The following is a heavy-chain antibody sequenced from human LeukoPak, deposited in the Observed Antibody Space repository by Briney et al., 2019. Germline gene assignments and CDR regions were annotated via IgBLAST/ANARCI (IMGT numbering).Heavy chain of an antibody. J-gene: IGHJ4*02. CDR2: IYYSGSI. CDR1: GASISSYY. V-gene: IGHV4-59*01. D-gene: IGHD3-22*01. Sequence: SSETLSLTCTVSGASISSYYWSWIRQPPGKGLEWIGDIYYSGSIKYNPSLKSRATMSVDTSKNQFSLKLSSVTAADTAIYYCARENPSGYYNRPIDYWGQGTLVTVSS. CDR3: ARENPSGYYNRPIDY.